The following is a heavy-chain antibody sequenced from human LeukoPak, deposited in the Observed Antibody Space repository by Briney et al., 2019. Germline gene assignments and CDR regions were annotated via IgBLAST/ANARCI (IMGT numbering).Heavy chain of an antibody. CDR1: GYTFTSYG. V-gene: IGHV1-18*01. D-gene: IGHD3-22*01. CDR2: LSAYNGNT. J-gene: IGHJ6*02. CDR3: ARVHYDSSGSIYYYYGMDV. Sequence: ASVKVSCKASGYTFTSYGISWVRQAPGQGLEWMGWLSAYNGNTNYAQKLQGRVTMTTDTSTSTAYMELRSLRSDDTAVYYCARVHYDSSGSIYYYYGMDVWGQGTTVTVSS.